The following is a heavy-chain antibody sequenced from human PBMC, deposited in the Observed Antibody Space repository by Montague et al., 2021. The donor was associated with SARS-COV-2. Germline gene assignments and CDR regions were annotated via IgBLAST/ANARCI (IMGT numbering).Heavy chain of an antibody. V-gene: IGHV3-21*01. CDR2: ISSSSSYI. CDR3: ARDGRHY. J-gene: IGHJ4*02. Sequence: SLRLSCAASGFTFSSYSMNWDRQAPGKGLEWVSSISSSSSYIYYADSVKGRLTISRDNARNSLYLQMNSLRAEDTAVYYCARDGRHYWGQGTLVTVSS. CDR1: GFTFSSYS. D-gene: IGHD2-15*01.